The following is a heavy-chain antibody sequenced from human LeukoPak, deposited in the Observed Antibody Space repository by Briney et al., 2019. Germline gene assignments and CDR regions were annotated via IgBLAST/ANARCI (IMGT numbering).Heavy chain of an antibody. CDR3: AKEFSHVWSYWYFDL. D-gene: IGHD2-15*01. Sequence: GGSLRLSCAASGFAFSSYAMHWVRQAPGKGLEWVAIISYDGITEDYSDSVKGRFSISRDNFKNTLYLQMDSLRAEDTAVYYCAKEFSHVWSYWYFDLWGRGTLVTVSS. CDR2: ISYDGITE. V-gene: IGHV3-30*04. CDR1: GFAFSSYA. J-gene: IGHJ2*01.